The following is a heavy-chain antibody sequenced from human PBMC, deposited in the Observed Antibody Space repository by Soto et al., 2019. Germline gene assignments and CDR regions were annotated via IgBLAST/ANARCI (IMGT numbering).Heavy chain of an antibody. CDR3: ARGNGGVPAALGY. D-gene: IGHD2-2*01. V-gene: IGHV3-30*03. Sequence: GGSLRLSCAASGFTFSSYGMHWVRQAPGKGLEWVAVISYDGSNKYYADSVKGRFTISRDNSKNTLYLQMNSLRAEDTAVYYCARGNGGVPAALGYWGQGTLVTVSS. CDR1: GFTFSSYG. CDR2: ISYDGSNK. J-gene: IGHJ4*02.